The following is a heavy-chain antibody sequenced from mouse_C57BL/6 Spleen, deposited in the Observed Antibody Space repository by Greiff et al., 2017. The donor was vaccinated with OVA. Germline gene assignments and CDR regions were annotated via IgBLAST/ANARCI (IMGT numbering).Heavy chain of an antibody. V-gene: IGHV1-19*01. D-gene: IGHD1-1*01. CDR1: GYTFTDYY. CDR3: ARSGDGSKFAY. J-gene: IGHJ3*01. CDR2: INPYNGGT. Sequence: VQLQQSGPVLVKPGASVKMSCKASGYTFTDYYMNWVKQSHGKSLEWIGVINPYNGGTSYNQKFKGKATLTADKSSSTASMELNSLASEDSAVYNCARSGDGSKFAYWGQGTLVTVSA.